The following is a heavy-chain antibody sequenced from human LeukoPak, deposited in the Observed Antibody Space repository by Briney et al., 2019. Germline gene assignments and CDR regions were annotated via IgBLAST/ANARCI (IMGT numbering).Heavy chain of an antibody. CDR2: ISAYSGNT. CDR1: GYTFTNYG. Sequence: ASVKVSCKASGYTFTNYGIYWVRQAPGQGLEWMGWISAYSGNTNYAQKLQGTVTMITEPSTSTAYMQLESLRSDDTAVYYCATSPGSYYYTSGYLGGDYWGQGTLVTVSS. D-gene: IGHD3-22*01. CDR3: ATSPGSYYYTSGYLGGDY. V-gene: IGHV1-18*01. J-gene: IGHJ4*02.